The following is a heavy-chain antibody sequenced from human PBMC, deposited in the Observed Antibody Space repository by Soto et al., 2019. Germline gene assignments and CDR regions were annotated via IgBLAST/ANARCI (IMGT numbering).Heavy chain of an antibody. CDR2: INKNGGEK. D-gene: IGHD5-18*01. CDR3: ARPWDTAMVSTWNY. Sequence: EVQLVESGGGLVQPGGSLGLSCPAFGLTFSSYSMTWVAQAPGKGLVWVANINKNGGEKYYVDSVKGRFTISRDNAKNSLYLQMNSLRAEDTAVYYCARPWDTAMVSTWNYWGQGTLVTVSS. J-gene: IGHJ4*02. V-gene: IGHV3-7*03. CDR1: GLTFSSYS.